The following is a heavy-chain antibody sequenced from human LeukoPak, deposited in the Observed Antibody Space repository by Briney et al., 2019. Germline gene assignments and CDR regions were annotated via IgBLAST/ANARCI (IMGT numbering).Heavy chain of an antibody. CDR1: GGTFSSYA. CDR2: IIHIFGTT. V-gene: IGHV1-69*13. D-gene: IGHD2-2*01. J-gene: IGHJ3*02. Sequence: SVTVSCKASGGTFSSYAISWVRQAPGRGLEWMGGIIHIFGTTNYAQKFQGRVTITADESTSTAYMGLSSLRSEDTAVYYCARDCSSTICYDAFDIWGQGTMVTVSS. CDR3: ARDCSSTICYDAFDI.